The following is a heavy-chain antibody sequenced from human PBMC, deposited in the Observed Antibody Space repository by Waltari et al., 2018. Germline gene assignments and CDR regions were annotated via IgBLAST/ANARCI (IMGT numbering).Heavy chain of an antibody. CDR1: GFTFMTLW. CDR2: INQNGRGE. CDR3: ARGSLVWDGVDH. V-gene: IGHV3-7*01. J-gene: IGHJ4*02. D-gene: IGHD1-26*01. Sequence: EVQVVESGGGFVQPGGSLRLAWSALGFTFMTLWMSWVREAPGKGPEWVANINQNGRGEFYVDSVKGRFTISRDNAKNSLYLQLNSLRAEDTAVYYCARGSLVWDGVDHWGQGTLVTVSS.